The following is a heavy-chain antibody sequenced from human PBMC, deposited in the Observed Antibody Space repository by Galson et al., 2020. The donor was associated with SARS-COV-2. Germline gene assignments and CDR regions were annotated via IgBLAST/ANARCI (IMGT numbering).Heavy chain of an antibody. V-gene: IGHV1-2*02. D-gene: IGHD6-13*01. CDR3: ARDPAYSSSMGNAFDI. Sequence: GESLKISCKASGYTFTGYYMHWVRQAPGQGLEWMGWINPNSGGTNYAQKFQGRVTMTRDTSISTAYMELSRLRSDDTAVYYCARDPAYSSSMGNAFDIWGQGTMVTVSS. CDR1: GYTFTGYY. J-gene: IGHJ3*02. CDR2: INPNSGGT.